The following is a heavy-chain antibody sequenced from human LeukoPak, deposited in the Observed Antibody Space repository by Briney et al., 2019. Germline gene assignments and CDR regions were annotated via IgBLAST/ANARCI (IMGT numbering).Heavy chain of an antibody. D-gene: IGHD3-10*01. CDR3: ARKENVYYYFDY. V-gene: IGHV4-39*07. Sequence: SETLSLTCTVSSGSVSTSSYYWGWIRQPPGKGLEWIGSVYYSGSTYYNPSLQSRVTMSVDTSKNQFSLKLSSVTAVDTAVYYCARKENVYYYFDYWGQGTLVTVSS. J-gene: IGHJ4*02. CDR2: VYYSGST. CDR1: SGSVSTSSYY.